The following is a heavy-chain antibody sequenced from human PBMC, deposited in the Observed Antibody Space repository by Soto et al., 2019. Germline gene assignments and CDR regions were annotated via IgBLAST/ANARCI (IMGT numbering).Heavy chain of an antibody. J-gene: IGHJ5*02. CDR2: IYYSGST. D-gene: IGHD3-3*01. Sequence: SETLSLTCPFSGCSLSRGGYYWGWVRQHAEKGLEWIGYIYYSGSTYYNPSLKSRVTISVDTSKNQFSLKLSSVTAADTAVYYCAKGGFWSGYFHWFDPWGQGTLVTVSS. CDR3: AKGGFWSGYFHWFDP. V-gene: IGHV4-31*03. CDR1: GCSLSRGGYY.